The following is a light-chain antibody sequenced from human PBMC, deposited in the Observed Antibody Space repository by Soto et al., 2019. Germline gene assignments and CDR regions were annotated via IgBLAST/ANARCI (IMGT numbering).Light chain of an antibody. J-gene: IGKJ1*01. CDR2: GAS. CDR3: QHYNNWAWT. CDR1: QSVGSN. Sequence: EIVMTQSPATLSVSPGERATLSCRASQSVGSNLAWYQQKPGQAPRLLISGASTRASGVPARFSGSGSGTEFTLTISSLQSEDIAVYYCQHYNNWAWTFGQGTKVEIK. V-gene: IGKV3-15*01.